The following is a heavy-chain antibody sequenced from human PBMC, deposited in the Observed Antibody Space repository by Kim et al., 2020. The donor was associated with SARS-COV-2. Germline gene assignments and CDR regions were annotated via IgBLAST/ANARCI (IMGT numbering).Heavy chain of an antibody. Sequence: SETLSLTCTVSGGSISSGGYYWSWLRQHPGKDLVWIGYIYYSGSTYYNPSLKSRVTISVDTTKNQFSLKLSSVTAADTAVYYCARARRWRLIAALGAADYWGHGTLFTVSS. CDR2: IYYSGST. D-gene: IGHD6-13*01. CDR3: ARARRWRLIAALGAADY. CDR1: GGSISSGGYY. V-gene: IGHV4-31*03. J-gene: IGHJ4*01.